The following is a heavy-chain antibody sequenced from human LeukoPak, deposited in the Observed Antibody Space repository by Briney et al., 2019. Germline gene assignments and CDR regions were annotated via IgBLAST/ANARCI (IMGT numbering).Heavy chain of an antibody. CDR3: ARGYGSGSYNNFNH. CDR1: GDSISSGDYY. J-gene: IGHJ4*02. D-gene: IGHD3-10*01. Sequence: SETLSLTCTVSGDSISSGDYYRSWIRQPAGKGLEWIGRISSSGSTNYNPSLKSRVTISVDTSKNQFSLNLSSVTAADTAVYYCARGYGSGSYNNFNHWGQGILVTVSS. V-gene: IGHV4-61*02. CDR2: ISSSGST.